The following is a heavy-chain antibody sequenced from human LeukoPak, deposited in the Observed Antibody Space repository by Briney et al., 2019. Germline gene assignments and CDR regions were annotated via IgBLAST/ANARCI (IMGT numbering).Heavy chain of an antibody. J-gene: IGHJ4*02. CDR1: GDSVSSGDYY. CDR3: ARVVWSGHWYFDY. Sequence: PSQTLSLTCTVSGDSVSSGDYYWSWIRQPPGKGLEWIGYIYYSGSTNYNPSLKSRVTISIDTSKKQFSLKLSSVTAADTAVYYCARVVWSGHWYFDYWGQGTLVTVSS. D-gene: IGHD3-3*01. CDR2: IYYSGST. V-gene: IGHV4-61*08.